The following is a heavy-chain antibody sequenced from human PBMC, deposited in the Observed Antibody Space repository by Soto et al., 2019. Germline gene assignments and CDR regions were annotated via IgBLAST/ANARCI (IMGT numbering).Heavy chain of an antibody. J-gene: IGHJ4*02. V-gene: IGHV1-2*02. Sequence: GVSVKVYGKASGYTFTDYFIPWVRQAPGQGLVWMGWINPKSGGTNYAPNFQGRFTMTRDTSTSTAYMELTWLRFEDTSVYYCARDAHGSGSSFDYWGQVTLVTVSS. CDR3: ARDAHGSGSSFDY. D-gene: IGHD3-10*01. CDR1: GYTFTDYF. CDR2: INPKSGGT.